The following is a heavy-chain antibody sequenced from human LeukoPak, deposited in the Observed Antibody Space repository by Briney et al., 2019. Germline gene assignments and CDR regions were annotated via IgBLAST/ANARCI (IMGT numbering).Heavy chain of an antibody. CDR2: INHSGST. J-gene: IGHJ6*02. CDR3: ARDSLDRSSSWYYYYGMDV. V-gene: IGHV4-34*01. Sequence: SETLSLTCAVYGGSFSGYYWSWIRQPPGKGLEWIGEINHSGSTNYNPSLKSRVTISVDTSKNQFSLKLSSVTAADAAVYYCARDSLDRSSSWYYYYGMDVWGQGTTVTVSS. D-gene: IGHD6-13*01. CDR1: GGSFSGYY.